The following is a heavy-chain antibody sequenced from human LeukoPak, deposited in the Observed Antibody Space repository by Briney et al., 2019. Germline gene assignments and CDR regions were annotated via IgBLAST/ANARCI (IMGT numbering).Heavy chain of an antibody. Sequence: SETLSLTCTVSGDSISSNYWSWIRQPPGKGLEWLGYVYHSGSTNYNPSLKSRVTISVDTSKKQFSLKVTPVTAADTAVYYCARLGAVSDAFDIWGQGTMVTVSS. CDR2: VYHSGST. CDR3: ARLGAVSDAFDI. CDR1: GDSISSNY. D-gene: IGHD3-16*01. J-gene: IGHJ3*02. V-gene: IGHV4-59*08.